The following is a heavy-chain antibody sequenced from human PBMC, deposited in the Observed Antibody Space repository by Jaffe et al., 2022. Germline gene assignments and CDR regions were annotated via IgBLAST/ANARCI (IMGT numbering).Heavy chain of an antibody. CDR2: INHSGST. D-gene: IGHD5-18*01. V-gene: IGHV4-34*01. J-gene: IGHJ6*03. Sequence: QVQLQQWGAGLLKPSETLSLTCAVYGGSFSGYYWSWIRQPPGKGLEWIGEINHSGSTNYNPSLKSRVTISVDTSKNQFSLKLSSVTAADTAVYYCARGRSGYSYGYRYYYMDVWGKGTTVTVSS. CDR1: GGSFSGYY. CDR3: ARGRSGYSYGYRYYYMDV.